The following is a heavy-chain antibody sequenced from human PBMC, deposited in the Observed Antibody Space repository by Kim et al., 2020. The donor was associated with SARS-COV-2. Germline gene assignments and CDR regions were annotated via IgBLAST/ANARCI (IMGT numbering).Heavy chain of an antibody. V-gene: IGHV6-1*01. Sequence: YALSVKGRITINPDTSKNQFSLQLNSVTPEDTAVYYCTKGYSYGYYGSDYWGQGTLVTVSS. D-gene: IGHD5-18*01. J-gene: IGHJ4*02. CDR3: TKGYSYGYYGSDY.